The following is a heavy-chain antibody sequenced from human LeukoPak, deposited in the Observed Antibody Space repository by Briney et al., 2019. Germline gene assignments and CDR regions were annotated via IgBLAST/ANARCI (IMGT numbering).Heavy chain of an antibody. CDR1: GFSFSSYW. CDR2: IQYDGSTT. D-gene: IGHD2-15*01. V-gene: IGHV3-74*01. J-gene: IGHJ3*02. Sequence: GGSLRLSCAASGFSFSSYWMHWVRQAPGKGLVWVARIQYDGSTTNYADSVKGRFTISRDNAKKTLYVQMNSLRAEDTAVYYYARALVAGVTLNALDIWGQGTMVTVSS. CDR3: ARALVAGVTLNALDI.